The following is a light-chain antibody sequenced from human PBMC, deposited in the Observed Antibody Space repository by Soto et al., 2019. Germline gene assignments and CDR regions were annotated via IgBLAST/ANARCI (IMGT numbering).Light chain of an antibody. CDR2: DVS. CDR3: SSYTSSSTVE. J-gene: IGLJ2*01. Sequence: QSVLTQPASVSGSPGQSITISCTGTSSDVGLYNYVSWYQQHPGKAPKLMIYDVSDRPSGVSNRFSGSKSGNTASLTISGLQAEDEGDCYCSSYTSSSTVEFGGGTKLTVL. CDR1: SSDVGLYNY. V-gene: IGLV2-14*01.